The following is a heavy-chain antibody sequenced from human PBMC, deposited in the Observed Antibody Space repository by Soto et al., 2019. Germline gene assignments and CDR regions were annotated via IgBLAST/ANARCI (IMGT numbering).Heavy chain of an antibody. CDR2: IIPIFGTA. CDR3: ARVFTLVRGAIIAYYYYYGMDV. V-gene: IGHV1-69*13. D-gene: IGHD3-10*01. J-gene: IGHJ6*02. CDR1: GGTLSSYA. Sequence: SVKVSCKASGGTLSSYAISWVRQAPGQGLEWMGGIIPIFGTANYAQKFQGRVTITADESTSTAYMELSSLRSEDTSVSYCARVFTLVRGAIIAYYYYYGMDVCGQGTKFTVSS.